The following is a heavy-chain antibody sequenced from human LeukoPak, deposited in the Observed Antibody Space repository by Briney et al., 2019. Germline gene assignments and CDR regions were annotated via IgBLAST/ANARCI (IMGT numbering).Heavy chain of an antibody. V-gene: IGHV3-23*01. CDR1: GFTFSSYA. D-gene: IGHD2-2*01. Sequence: GGSLRLSCAASGFTFSSYAMSWVRQAPGKGLEWVSAISGSGGSTYHAASVKGRFTISRDNSKNTLYLQMNSLRAEDTAVYYCAKDPDVVVPAAPRGAFDIWGQGTMVTVSS. CDR3: AKDPDVVVPAAPRGAFDI. J-gene: IGHJ3*02. CDR2: ISGSGGST.